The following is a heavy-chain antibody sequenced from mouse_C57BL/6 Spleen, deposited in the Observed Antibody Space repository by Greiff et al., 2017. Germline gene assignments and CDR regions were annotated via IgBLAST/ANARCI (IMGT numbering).Heavy chain of an antibody. J-gene: IGHJ4*01. CDR1: GYTFTSYW. CDR2: IYPGSGST. Sequence: QVQLKESGAELVKPGASVKMSCKASGYTFTSYWITWVKQRPGQGLEWIGDIYPGSGSTNYNEKFKSKATLTVDTSSSTAYMQLSSLTSEDSAVYYCARTWDGDAMDYWGQGTSVTVSS. V-gene: IGHV1-55*01. D-gene: IGHD4-1*01. CDR3: ARTWDGDAMDY.